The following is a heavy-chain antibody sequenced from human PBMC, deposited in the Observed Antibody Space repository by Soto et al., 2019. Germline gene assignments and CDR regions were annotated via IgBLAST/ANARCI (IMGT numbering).Heavy chain of an antibody. CDR1: GFTFSTYT. J-gene: IGHJ4*02. V-gene: IGHV3-23*01. CDR3: SRDRQPDGIWSFDC. CDR2: FYGSGSTST. D-gene: IGHD3-3*01. Sequence: PGGSLRLSCAAAGFTFSTYTMSWVRQAPGKGPEWVAGFYGSGSTSTFYADSVKGRFTISRDNSKNMLFLQMNSLRAEDTAVYYCSRDRQPDGIWSFDCWGQGTLVTVSS.